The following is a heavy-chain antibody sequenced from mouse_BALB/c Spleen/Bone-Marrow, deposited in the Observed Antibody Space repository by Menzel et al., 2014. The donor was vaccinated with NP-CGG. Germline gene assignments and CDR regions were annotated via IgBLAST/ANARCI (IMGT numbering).Heavy chain of an antibody. D-gene: IGHD2-4*01. J-gene: IGHJ3*01. CDR3: ARHNYDETWFAY. CDR2: ISNGGGST. CDR1: GFTFSDYY. V-gene: IGHV5-12*02. Sequence: EVQLVESGGGLVQPGGSLKLSCATSGFTFSDYYMYWVRQTPEKRLEWVAYISNGGGSTYNPDTVKGRFTISRDNAKNTLYLQMSRLKSEDTAMYYCARHNYDETWFAYWGQGTLVTVSA.